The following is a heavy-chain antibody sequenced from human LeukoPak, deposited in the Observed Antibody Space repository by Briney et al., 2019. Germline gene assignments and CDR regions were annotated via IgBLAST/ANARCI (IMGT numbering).Heavy chain of an antibody. CDR1: GITLSNYG. CDR2: ISASGGNT. Sequence: GGSLRLSCAVSGITLSNYGMSWVRQAPGQGLEWVSSISASGGNTYYTDSVKGRFSISRDNSKNTLYVQMNSLRVEDTAVYYCTKTYSSTWSDWYFDLWGRGTLVTVSS. J-gene: IGHJ2*01. CDR3: TKTYSSTWSDWYFDL. V-gene: IGHV3-23*01. D-gene: IGHD6-13*01.